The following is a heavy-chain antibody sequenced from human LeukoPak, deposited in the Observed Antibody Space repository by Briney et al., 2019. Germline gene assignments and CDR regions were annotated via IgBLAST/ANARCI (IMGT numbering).Heavy chain of an antibody. CDR2: INHSGST. CDR1: GGSFSGYY. Sequence: SETLSLTCAVYGGSFSGYYWSWIRQPPRKGLEWIGEINHSGSTNYNPSLKSRVTISVDTSKNQFSLKLSSITAADTAVYYGARGRRAWCSSTSCYSRNLETKRGFDYWGQGTLVTVSS. D-gene: IGHD2-2*02. J-gene: IGHJ4*02. V-gene: IGHV4-34*01. CDR3: ARGRRAWCSSTSCYSRNLETKRGFDY.